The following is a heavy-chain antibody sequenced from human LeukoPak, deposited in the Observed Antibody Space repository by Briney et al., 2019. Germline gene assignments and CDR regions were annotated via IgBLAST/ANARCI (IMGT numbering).Heavy chain of an antibody. CDR2: ISYNGSNI. CDR3: ARELPFSGDYGYYFDY. D-gene: IGHD4-17*01. V-gene: IGHV3-30-3*01. Sequence: PGGSLRLSCAASGFTLSSFAIDWVRQAPGKGLEWVAAISYNGSNIYYGDSVKGGFIISRDHSKNTLYLQINSLRPDDTAVYYCARELPFSGDYGYYFDYWGQGTLVTVPS. CDR1: GFTLSSFA. J-gene: IGHJ4*02.